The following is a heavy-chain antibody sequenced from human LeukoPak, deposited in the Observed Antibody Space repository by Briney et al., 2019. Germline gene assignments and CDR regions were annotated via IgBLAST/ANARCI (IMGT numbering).Heavy chain of an antibody. D-gene: IGHD5-18*01. V-gene: IGHV4-59*01. CDR3: ARDVGGYSYGFLDY. J-gene: IGHJ4*02. CDR1: GGSISSYY. Sequence: SETLSLTCTVSGGSISSYYWSWIRQPPGKGLEWIGYIYYSGSTNYNPSLKSRVTISVDTSKNQFSLKLSSVTAADTAVYYCARDVGGYSYGFLDYWGQGTLVTVSP. CDR2: IYYSGST.